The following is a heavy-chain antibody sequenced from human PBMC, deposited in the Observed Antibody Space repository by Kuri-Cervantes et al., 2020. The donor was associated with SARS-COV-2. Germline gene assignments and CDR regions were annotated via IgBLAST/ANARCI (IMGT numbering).Heavy chain of an antibody. CDR1: RFTFGDYA. D-gene: IGHD3-22*01. CDR3: ARVSPISYYYDSSGYLDY. Sequence: GESLKISCAASRFTFGDYAMHWVREVPGKGLEWVSSISSSSSYIYYADSVKGRFTISRDNAKNSLYLQMNSLRAEDTAVYYCARVSPISYYYDSSGYLDYWGQGTLVTVSS. CDR2: ISSSSSYI. V-gene: IGHV3-21*01. J-gene: IGHJ4*02.